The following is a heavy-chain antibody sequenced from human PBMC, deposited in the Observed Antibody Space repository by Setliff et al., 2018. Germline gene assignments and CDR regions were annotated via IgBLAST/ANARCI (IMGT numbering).Heavy chain of an antibody. Sequence: SETLSLTCTVYGASFSNYYWGWVRQPPEERLEWIAEFDHSGTTKYNPSLMGRVTISRDTSTNQFSLKLGSVTAADTAVYYCARERYFDWFFEDWGHGTLVTVSS. CDR2: FDHSGTT. CDR1: GASFSNYY. CDR3: ARERYFDWFFED. J-gene: IGHJ4*01. D-gene: IGHD3-9*01. V-gene: IGHV4-34*01.